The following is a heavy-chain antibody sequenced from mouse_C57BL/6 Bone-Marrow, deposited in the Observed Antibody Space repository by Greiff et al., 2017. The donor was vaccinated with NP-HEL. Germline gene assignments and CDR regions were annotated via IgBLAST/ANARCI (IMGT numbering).Heavy chain of an antibody. CDR3: ANYYGSSDFDV. CDR1: GSTFTSYW. D-gene: IGHD1-1*01. Sequence: QVHVKQSGAELVKPGASVKMSCKASGSTFTSYWLTWVKQRPGQGLEWIGDIYPGSGSTNYNEKFKSKATLTVDTSSSTAYMQLSSLTSEDSAVYYCANYYGSSDFDVWGTGTTVTVSS. CDR2: IYPGSGST. J-gene: IGHJ1*03. V-gene: IGHV1-55*01.